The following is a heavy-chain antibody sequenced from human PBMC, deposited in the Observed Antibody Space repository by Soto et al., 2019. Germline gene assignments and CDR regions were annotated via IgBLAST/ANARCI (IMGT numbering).Heavy chain of an antibody. CDR3: GRGSGSYNY. Sequence: QVPLVESGGGLVKPGGSLRLSCAASGFTFSDYYLSWIRQAPGKGLEWGAYISSSSSYTNYADSVKGRFTISRDNAKNSLYLQMNSLSAEDTAVYSGGRGSGSYNYWGQGTLVTVSS. CDR1: GFTFSDYY. V-gene: IGHV3-11*05. CDR2: ISSSSSYT. J-gene: IGHJ4*02. D-gene: IGHD1-26*01.